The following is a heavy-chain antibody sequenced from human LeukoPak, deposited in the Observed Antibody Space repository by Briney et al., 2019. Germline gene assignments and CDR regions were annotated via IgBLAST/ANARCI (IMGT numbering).Heavy chain of an antibody. Sequence: GASVKVSCKASGYTFANYGLTWVRQAPGQGLEWVGWINTYKANTNYAQKLQGRVTMTTVTSTITAYMELRSLRSDDTAVYYCAREYERGRHDTSGYSLWGADYWGQGTLVTVSS. CDR2: INTYKANT. D-gene: IGHD3-22*01. J-gene: IGHJ4*02. CDR1: GYTFANYG. CDR3: AREYERGRHDTSGYSLWGADY. V-gene: IGHV1-18*01.